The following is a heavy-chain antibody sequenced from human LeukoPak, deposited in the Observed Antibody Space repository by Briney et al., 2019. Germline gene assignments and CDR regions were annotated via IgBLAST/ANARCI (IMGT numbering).Heavy chain of an antibody. CDR2: ISGSAEAT. J-gene: IGHJ4*02. V-gene: IGHV3-23*01. CDR1: GFTFSSYV. D-gene: IGHD2-8*02. CDR3: ARGYCTGSNCLSRFADY. Sequence: GGSLRLSCTASGFTFSSYVMGWVRQAPGRGLEWVSRISGSAEATYYADSVKGRFTISRDNAKNTVYLQMGSLRAEDTAVYYCARGYCTGSNCLSRFADYWGQGTLVAVSS.